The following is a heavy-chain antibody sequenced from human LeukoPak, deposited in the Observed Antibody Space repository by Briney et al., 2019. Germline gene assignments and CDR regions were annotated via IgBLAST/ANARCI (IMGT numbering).Heavy chain of an antibody. CDR2: INPNSGGT. V-gene: IGHV1-2*02. Sequence: ASVKVSCKASGYTFTGYYMHWVRQAPGQGLEWMGWINPNSGGTNYAQKFQGRVTMTRDTSISTAYMELSRLRSDDTAVYYCARETCSSTSCYLAPLDYWGQGTLVTVSS. CDR1: GYTFTGYY. CDR3: ARETCSSTSCYLAPLDY. J-gene: IGHJ4*02. D-gene: IGHD2-2*01.